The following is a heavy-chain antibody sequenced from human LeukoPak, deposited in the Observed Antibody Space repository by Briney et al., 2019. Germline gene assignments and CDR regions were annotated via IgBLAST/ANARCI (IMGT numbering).Heavy chain of an antibody. Sequence: ASVKVSCKASGYTFTGYYMHWVRQAPGQGLEWMGWINPNSGGTNYAQKFQGRVTMTWDTSISTVYMELSRLRSDDTAVYYCATYYDFWSGYHPPYNWFDPWGQGTLVTVSS. D-gene: IGHD3-3*01. V-gene: IGHV1-2*02. CDR1: GYTFTGYY. CDR3: ATYYDFWSGYHPPYNWFDP. CDR2: INPNSGGT. J-gene: IGHJ5*02.